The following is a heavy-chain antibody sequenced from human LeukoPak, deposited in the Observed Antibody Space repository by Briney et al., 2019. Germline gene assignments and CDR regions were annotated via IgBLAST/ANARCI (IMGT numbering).Heavy chain of an antibody. J-gene: IGHJ6*03. CDR3: AREKYSYGPNYYYYYYMDV. D-gene: IGHD5-18*01. CDR1: GFTVSSNY. Sequence: GSLRLSCAASGFTVSSNYMSWVRQAPGKGLEWVSVIYSGGSTYYADSVKGRFTISRDNSKNTLYLQMNSLRAEDTAVYYCAREKYSYGPNYYYYYYMDVWGKGTTVTVSS. CDR2: IYSGGST. V-gene: IGHV3-66*02.